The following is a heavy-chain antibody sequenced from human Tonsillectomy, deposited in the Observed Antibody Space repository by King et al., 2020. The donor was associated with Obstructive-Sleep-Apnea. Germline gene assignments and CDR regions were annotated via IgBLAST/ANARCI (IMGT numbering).Heavy chain of an antibody. CDR3: ARDHLGDYVEGYYYSYGMDV. J-gene: IGHJ6*02. Sequence: QLVQSGAEVKKPGASVKVSCKASGYTFMTYGITWVRQAPGQGLEWMGWISTYNGNTNYAQKVQDRVTMTTDTSTSTAYMELRSLRSDDTAGYYCARDHLGDYVEGYYYSYGMDVWGQGTTVTVPS. CDR2: ISTYNGNT. CDR1: GYTFMTYG. D-gene: IGHD4-17*01. V-gene: IGHV1-18*01.